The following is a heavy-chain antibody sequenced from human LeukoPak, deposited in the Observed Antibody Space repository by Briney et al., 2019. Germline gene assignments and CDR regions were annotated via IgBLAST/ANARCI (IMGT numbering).Heavy chain of an antibody. CDR1: DDSIYTNKW. V-gene: IGHV4-4*02. J-gene: IGHJ4*02. CDR3: ARYVVYGSGKYYFDY. CDR2: INYGGTT. D-gene: IGHD3-10*01. Sequence: SGTLSLTCAVFDDSIYTNKWWSWVRQPPGQELEWIASINYGGTTYYNPSLKSRVTISVDTSKNQFSLRLTSVTAADTAVYLCARYVVYGSGKYYFDYWGQGSLVSVSS.